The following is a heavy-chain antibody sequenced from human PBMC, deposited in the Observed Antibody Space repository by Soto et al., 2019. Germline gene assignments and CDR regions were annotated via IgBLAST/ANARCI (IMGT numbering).Heavy chain of an antibody. CDR2: INAGNGNT. CDR3: ARVTSTGWRLMDV. V-gene: IGHV1-3*01. D-gene: IGHD6-19*01. J-gene: IGHJ6*02. CDR1: GYAFTTYA. Sequence: ASVKVSCKASGYAFTTYAMHWVRQAPGQRLEWMGWINAGNGNTKYSQKFQGRVTITRDTSASTAYMELSSLRSEDTAVYYCARVTSTGWRLMDVWGQGTTVTVS.